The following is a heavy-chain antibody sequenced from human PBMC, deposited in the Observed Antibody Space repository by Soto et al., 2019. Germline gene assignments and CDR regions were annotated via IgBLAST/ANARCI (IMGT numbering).Heavy chain of an antibody. V-gene: IGHV3-15*01. Sequence: GGSLRLSCAASGFSFNNAWMNWVRQAPGKGLEWVGRIKRKTDGGTTDYAAPVKGRFTISRDDSKDTLFLQMNSLTTEDTAVYYCARDLGKYDRHYFDNWGQGTLVTVSS. CDR1: GFSFNNAW. CDR2: IKRKTDGGTT. D-gene: IGHD3-9*01. J-gene: IGHJ4*02. CDR3: ARDLGKYDRHYFDN.